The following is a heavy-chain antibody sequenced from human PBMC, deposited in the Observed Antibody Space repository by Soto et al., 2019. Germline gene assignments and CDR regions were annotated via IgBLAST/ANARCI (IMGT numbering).Heavy chain of an antibody. V-gene: IGHV4-59*08. J-gene: IGHJ3*02. CDR3: ARLMNLDAFDI. Sequence: SETLSLTCTVSGGSISSYYWSWIRQPPGKGLEWIGYIYYSGSTNYNPSLKSRVTISVDTSKNQFSLKLSSVTAADTAVYYCARLMNLDAFDIWGQGTMVTVSS. CDR2: IYYSGST. D-gene: IGHD2-8*01. CDR1: GGSISSYY.